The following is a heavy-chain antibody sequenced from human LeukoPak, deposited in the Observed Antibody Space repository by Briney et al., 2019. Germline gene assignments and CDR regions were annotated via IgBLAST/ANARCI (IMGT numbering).Heavy chain of an antibody. CDR1: GFTFDDYA. V-gene: IGHV3-9*01. CDR2: ISWNSGSI. Sequence: GGSLRLSCAASGFTFDDYAMHWVRQAPGKGLEWVSGISWNSGSIGYADSVKGRFTISRDNAKNSLYLQMNSLRAEDTALYYCAKETYYYDSSGYVAYFDYWGQGTLVTVSS. J-gene: IGHJ4*02. D-gene: IGHD3-22*01. CDR3: AKETYYYDSSGYVAYFDY.